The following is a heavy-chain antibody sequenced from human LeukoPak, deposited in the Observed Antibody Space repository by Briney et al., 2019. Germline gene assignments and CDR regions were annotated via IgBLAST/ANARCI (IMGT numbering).Heavy chain of an antibody. D-gene: IGHD1-26*01. CDR2: IYSGGTT. V-gene: IGHV3-53*01. Sequence: GGSVRLSCAASGFTVSTNYMSWVRQAPGKGLEWVSIIYSGGTTNYADSVKGRFTISTDNSKNTLHLQMNGLRVEDTAVYYCARDYGWGGFDSWGQGTRVTVSS. CDR3: ARDYGWGGFDS. CDR1: GFTVSTNY. J-gene: IGHJ3*02.